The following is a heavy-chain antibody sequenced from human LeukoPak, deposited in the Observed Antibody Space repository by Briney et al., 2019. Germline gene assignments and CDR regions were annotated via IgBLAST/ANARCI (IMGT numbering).Heavy chain of an antibody. CDR2: IYSGGTT. CDR3: ARDLYYYDSGSMDV. D-gene: IGHD3-10*01. J-gene: IGHJ6*02. Sequence: GGSLRLSCAASGFTVSSNYMNWVRQAPGKGLEWVSVIYSGGTTYYADSVKGRFTISRDNSKNTLYLQINSLRAEDTAVYYCARDLYYYDSGSMDVWGQGTTVTVSS. CDR1: GFTVSSNY. V-gene: IGHV3-66*01.